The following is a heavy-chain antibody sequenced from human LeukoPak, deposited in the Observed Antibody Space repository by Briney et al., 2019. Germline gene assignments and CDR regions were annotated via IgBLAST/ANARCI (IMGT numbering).Heavy chain of an antibody. J-gene: IGHJ4*02. V-gene: IGHV1-46*01. Sequence: ASVKVSCKASGYTFTSYYMHWVRQAPGQGLEWMGIINPSGGSTSYAQKFQGRVTMTRDTSTSTVYMELSSLRSEDTAVHYCARVHRGVAVAGTDYFDYWGQGTLVTVSS. CDR1: GYTFTSYY. CDR3: ARVHRGVAVAGTDYFDY. D-gene: IGHD6-19*01. CDR2: INPSGGST.